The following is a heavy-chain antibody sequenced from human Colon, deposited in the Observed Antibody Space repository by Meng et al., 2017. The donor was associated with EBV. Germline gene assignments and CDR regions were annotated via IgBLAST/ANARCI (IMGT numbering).Heavy chain of an antibody. Sequence: QVHVQESGPELGKPSGTLSLTCAVSGDSVRSVTWWTWVRQPPGKGLEWIGEIYHGGSPNYNPSLESRVTISVDKSKNQFSLDLTSVTAADTAVYFCARVMRYQLLRFFDYWGQGILVTVSS. V-gene: IGHV4-4*02. J-gene: IGHJ4*02. CDR3: ARVMRYQLLRFFDY. CDR1: GDSVRSVTW. D-gene: IGHD2-2*01. CDR2: IYHGGSP.